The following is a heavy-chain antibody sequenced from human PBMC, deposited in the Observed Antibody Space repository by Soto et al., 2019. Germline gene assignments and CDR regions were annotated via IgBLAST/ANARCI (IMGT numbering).Heavy chain of an antibody. V-gene: IGHV3-23*01. CDR1: GFTFSSYA. CDR3: AKVVVVPAADIRRDYYYGMDV. Sequence: GESLKISCAASGFTFSSYAMSWVRQAPGKGLEWVSAISGSGGSTYYADSVKGRFTISRDNSKNTLYLQMNSLRAEDTAVYYCAKVVVVPAADIRRDYYYGMDVWGQGTTVTVSS. J-gene: IGHJ6*02. CDR2: ISGSGGST. D-gene: IGHD2-2*01.